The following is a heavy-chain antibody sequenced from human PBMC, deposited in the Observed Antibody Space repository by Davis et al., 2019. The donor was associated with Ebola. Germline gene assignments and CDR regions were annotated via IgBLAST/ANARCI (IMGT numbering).Heavy chain of an antibody. CDR2: IYYSGST. V-gene: IGHV4-61*08. J-gene: IGHJ5*02. Sequence: PSETLSLTCTVSGGSISSGDYYWSWIRQPPGKGLEWIGYIYYSGSTNYNPSLKSRVTISVDTSKNQFSLKLSSVTAADTAVYYCARGGQRVVTAGGPHNWFDPWGQGTLVTVSS. CDR1: GGSISSGDYY. CDR3: ARGGQRVVTAGGPHNWFDP. D-gene: IGHD2-21*02.